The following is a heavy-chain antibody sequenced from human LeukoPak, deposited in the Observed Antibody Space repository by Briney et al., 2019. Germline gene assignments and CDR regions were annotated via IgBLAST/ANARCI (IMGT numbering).Heavy chain of an antibody. J-gene: IGHJ4*02. CDR1: GFRFSSYG. CDR2: ISYDENDK. D-gene: IGHD2-2*01. CDR3: AQDHGCSRNFYYYFDY. Sequence: PGGSLRLSCAASGFRFSSYGMHWVRQAPGKGLEWVAVISYDENDKYYADSVKGRFTISRDNSKNTLYLQINSLRAEDTAVYYCAQDHGCSRNFYYYFDYWGQGTLVIVSS. V-gene: IGHV3-30*18.